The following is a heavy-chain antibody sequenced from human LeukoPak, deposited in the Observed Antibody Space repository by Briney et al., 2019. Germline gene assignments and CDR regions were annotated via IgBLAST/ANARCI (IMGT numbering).Heavy chain of an antibody. CDR2: INSDGSRT. CDR1: GFTFTSYA. J-gene: IGHJ3*02. Sequence: GGSLRLSCAASGFTFTSYAMSWVRQAPGKGLVWVSRINSDGSRTGYADSVKGRFTISRDNAKNTLYLQMNSLRAEDTAVYHCARGTAADGVFGIWGQGTMVTVSS. CDR3: ARGTAADGVFGI. D-gene: IGHD6-13*01. V-gene: IGHV3-74*01.